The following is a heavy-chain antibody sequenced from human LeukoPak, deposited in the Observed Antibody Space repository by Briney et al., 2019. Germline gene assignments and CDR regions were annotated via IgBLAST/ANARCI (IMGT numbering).Heavy chain of an antibody. D-gene: IGHD3-10*01. V-gene: IGHV3-23*01. J-gene: IGHJ4*02. CDR1: GFTFSSYA. Sequence: GGSLRLSCAASGFTFSSYAMSWVRQAPGKGLEWVSAISGSGGSTYYADSVKGRFTISRDNSKNTLYLQMNSLRAEDTAVYYCANLEACGSGSYSAYWGQGTLVTVSS. CDR2: ISGSGGST. CDR3: ANLEACGSGSYSAY.